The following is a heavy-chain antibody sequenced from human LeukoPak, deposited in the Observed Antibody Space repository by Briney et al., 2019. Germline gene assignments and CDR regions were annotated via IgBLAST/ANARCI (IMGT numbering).Heavy chain of an antibody. J-gene: IGHJ3*02. D-gene: IGHD4-17*01. CDR3: ARYYGDYVSAFDI. CDR2: IIPILGIA. CDR1: GYTFTSYA. V-gene: IGHV1-69*04. Sequence: GASVKVSCKASGYTFTSYAISWVRQAPGQGLEWMGRIIPILGIANYAQKFQGRVTITADKSTSTAYMELSSLRSEDTAVYYCARYYGDYVSAFDIWGQGTMVTVSS.